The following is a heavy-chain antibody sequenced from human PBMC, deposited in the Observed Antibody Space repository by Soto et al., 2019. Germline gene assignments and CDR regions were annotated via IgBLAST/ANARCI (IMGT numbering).Heavy chain of an antibody. CDR1: GGSFSGYY. D-gene: IGHD3-9*01. CDR2: INHSGST. V-gene: IGHV4-34*01. CDR3: ARQHYDILTGYYDPSFDY. J-gene: IGHJ4*02. Sequence: PSETLSLTCAVYGGSFSGYYWSWIRQPPGKGLEWIGEINHSGSTNYNPSLKSRVTISVDTSKNQFSLKLSSVTAADTAVYYCARQHYDILTGYYDPSFDYWGQGTLVTVSS.